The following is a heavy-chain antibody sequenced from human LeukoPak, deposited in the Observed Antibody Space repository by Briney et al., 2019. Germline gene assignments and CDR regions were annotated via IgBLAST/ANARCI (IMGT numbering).Heavy chain of an antibody. CDR2: ISGSGGST. Sequence: PGGSLRLSCAASGFTFSSYAMSWVRQAPGKGLEWVSSISGSGGSTFYADSVKGRCTISRDKSKNTLYLQMNSLRAEDTAVYYCAKGAYGDYYYYYAMDVWGQGTTVTVSS. CDR3: AKGAYGDYYYYYAMDV. J-gene: IGHJ6*02. CDR1: GFTFSSYA. V-gene: IGHV3-23*01. D-gene: IGHD4/OR15-4a*01.